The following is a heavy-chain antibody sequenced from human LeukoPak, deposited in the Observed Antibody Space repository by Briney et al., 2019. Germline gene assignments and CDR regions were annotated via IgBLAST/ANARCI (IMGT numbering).Heavy chain of an antibody. V-gene: IGHV1-69*06. CDR3: AKLALVPAAMSGQNELDY. Sequence: SVKVSCKASGGTFSSYAISWVRQAPGQGLEWMGGIIPIFGTANYAQKFQGRVTITADKSASTAYMELSSLRSEDTAVYYCAKLALVPAAMSGQNELDYWGQGTLVTVSS. D-gene: IGHD2-2*01. CDR2: IIPIFGTA. CDR1: GGTFSSYA. J-gene: IGHJ4*02.